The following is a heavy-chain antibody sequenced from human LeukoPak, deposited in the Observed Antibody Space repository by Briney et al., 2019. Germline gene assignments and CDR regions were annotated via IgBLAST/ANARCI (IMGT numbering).Heavy chain of an antibody. J-gene: IGHJ4*02. CDR2: IKQDGSEE. Sequence: GGSLRLSCAASGFTFSSYWMSWVRQAPGKGLEWVANIKQDGSEEYYVDSVKGRFTISRDNAKNSLYLQMNSLRAEDTAVYYCARGPDVLRFLEWLCAFDYWGQGTLVTVSS. V-gene: IGHV3-7*01. CDR1: GFTFSSYW. D-gene: IGHD3-3*01. CDR3: ARGPDVLRFLEWLCAFDY.